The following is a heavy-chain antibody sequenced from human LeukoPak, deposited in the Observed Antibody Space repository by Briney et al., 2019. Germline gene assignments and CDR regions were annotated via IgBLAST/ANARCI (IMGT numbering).Heavy chain of an antibody. J-gene: IGHJ5*02. CDR3: AKGREKMTTINWFAP. D-gene: IGHD4-17*01. V-gene: IGHV3-48*01. CDR2: VSYSSSTI. CDR1: GFTFSSYS. Sequence: GGSLRLSCAASGFTFSSYSVNWVRQAPGKGLEWISYVSYSSSTIYYADSVKGRFAISRDDSKNTLYLQMNSLRAEDTAVYYCAKGREKMTTINWFAPWGQGTLVTVSS.